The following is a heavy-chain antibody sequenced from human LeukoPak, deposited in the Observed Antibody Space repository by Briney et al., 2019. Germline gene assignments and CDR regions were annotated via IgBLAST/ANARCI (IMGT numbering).Heavy chain of an antibody. J-gene: IGHJ4*02. CDR2: ISVSGGVR. Sequence: GGSLRLSCVASGYPFSSYSMNWIRQAPGKGLEWVSYISVSGGVRSYADSVKGRFTISRDDARDSLYLQMNSLKDEDTAVYYCARDRGYFYDQLDYWGQGTLVTVSS. D-gene: IGHD2/OR15-2a*01. CDR1: GYPFSSYS. V-gene: IGHV3-48*02. CDR3: ARDRGYFYDQLDY.